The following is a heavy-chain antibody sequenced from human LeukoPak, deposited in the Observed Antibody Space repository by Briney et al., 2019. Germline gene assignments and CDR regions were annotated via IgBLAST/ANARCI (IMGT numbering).Heavy chain of an antibody. V-gene: IGHV4-39*07. Sequence: KPSETLSLICSVSGGSISSNGYYWAWIRQPPGKGLEWIGNIYHSGNTYYNPSLKSRVSISVDTSKNQFSLKLSSVTAADTAVYYCARGLSDYYFDYWGQGTLVTVSS. D-gene: IGHD2-21*02. J-gene: IGHJ4*02. CDR3: ARGLSDYYFDY. CDR2: IYHSGNT. CDR1: GGSISSNGYY.